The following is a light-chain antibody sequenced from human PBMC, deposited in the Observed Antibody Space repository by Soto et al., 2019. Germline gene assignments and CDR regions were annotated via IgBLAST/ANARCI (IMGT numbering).Light chain of an antibody. V-gene: IGLV2-8*01. CDR3: SSYTGGNPSYV. Sequence: QSALTQPPSASGSPGQSVTISCTGTSSDVGGYDDVSWYQQHPGKAPKLMIYEVTIRPSGVSDRFSGSKSGNTASLTVSGLQAGDEADYYCSSYTGGNPSYVFGTGTKLTVL. CDR2: EVT. CDR1: SSDVGGYDD. J-gene: IGLJ1*01.